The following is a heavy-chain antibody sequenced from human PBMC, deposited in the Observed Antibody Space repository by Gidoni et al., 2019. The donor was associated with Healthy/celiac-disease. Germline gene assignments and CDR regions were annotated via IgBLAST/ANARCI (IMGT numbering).Heavy chain of an antibody. D-gene: IGHD3-10*01. Sequence: EVQLVESGGGLVQPGRSLRRYCTAAGFTFGGYAMSWFRQAPGKGVEWVGFIRRKAYGGTTEYAGSVKGRFTISRDDSKSIAYLQMNSLKTEDTAVYYCTARWYGSGSYYNENWFDPWGQGTLVTVSS. V-gene: IGHV3-49*03. CDR1: GFTFGGYA. CDR3: TARWYGSGSYYNENWFDP. CDR2: IRRKAYGGTT. J-gene: IGHJ5*02.